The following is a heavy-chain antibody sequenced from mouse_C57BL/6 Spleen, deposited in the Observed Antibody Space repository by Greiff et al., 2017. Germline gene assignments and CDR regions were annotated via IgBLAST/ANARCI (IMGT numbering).Heavy chain of an antibody. CDR1: GYTFTSYW. J-gene: IGHJ4*01. CDR2: IDPSDSYT. V-gene: IGHV1-59*01. D-gene: IGHD1-1*01. CDR3: ARDYGSRIRYAMDY. Sequence: QVQLKQPGAELVRPGTSVQLSCKASGYTFTSYWMHWVKQRPGQGLEWIGVIDPSDSYTNYNQKFKGKATLTVDTSSSTAYMQLSSLTSEDSAVYYCARDYGSRIRYAMDYWGQGTSDTVSS.